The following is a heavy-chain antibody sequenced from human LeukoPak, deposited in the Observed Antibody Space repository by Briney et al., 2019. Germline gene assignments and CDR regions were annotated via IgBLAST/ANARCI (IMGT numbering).Heavy chain of an antibody. J-gene: IGHJ4*02. CDR2: VDPEDGET. V-gene: IGHV1-69-2*01. CDR1: GYTFTDYY. D-gene: IGHD2-2*01. Sequence: ASVKVSRKVSGYTFTDYYMHWVQQAPGKGHEWMGLVDPEDGETIHAEEFQGRVTITAATSTDKAYLELRSLRSEDTAVYYCAAGFLGGGSSTDEDYWGQGTLVTVSS. CDR3: AAGFLGGGSSTDEDY.